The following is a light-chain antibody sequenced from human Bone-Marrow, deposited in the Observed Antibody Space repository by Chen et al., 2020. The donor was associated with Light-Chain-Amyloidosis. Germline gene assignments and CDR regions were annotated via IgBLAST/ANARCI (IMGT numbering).Light chain of an antibody. CDR2: DAS. J-gene: IGKJ3*01. CDR1: QDIITS. CDR3: HQYENLPFT. V-gene: IGKV1-33*01. Sequence: DIQMTQSPSSLSASVGDRVIISCQASQDIITSLNWFQLKPGKAPKLLIYDASNLQTGVPSRFTGSGSGTHFTLAISSLHTDDIATYYCHQYENLPFTFGPGTKVEMK.